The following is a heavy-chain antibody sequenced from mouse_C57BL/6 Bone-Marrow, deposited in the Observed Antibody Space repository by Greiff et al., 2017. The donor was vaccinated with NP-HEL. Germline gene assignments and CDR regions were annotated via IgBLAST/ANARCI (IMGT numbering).Heavy chain of an antibody. CDR2: IRSKSNNYAT. D-gene: IGHD1-1*01. CDR1: GFSFNTYA. CDR3: VRQNGSSYGYFDV. J-gene: IGHJ1*03. V-gene: IGHV10-1*01. Sequence: EVKLVESGGGLVQPKGSLKLSCAASGFSFNTYAMNWVRQAPGKGLEWVARIRSKSNNYATYYADSVKDRFTISRDDSESMLYLQMNNLKTEDTARYYCVRQNGSSYGYFDVWGTGTTVTVSS.